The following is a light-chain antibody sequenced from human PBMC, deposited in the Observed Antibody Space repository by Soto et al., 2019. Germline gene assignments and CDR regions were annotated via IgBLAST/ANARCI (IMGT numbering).Light chain of an antibody. Sequence: EIVLTQSPGTLSLSPGERVTLSCRASQSVSSNYLTWYQQKPGQAPRLLIYGASSRATGIPDRFSGSGSGTDFTLTISRLEPEDFAVYYCQQYGNSPWTFGQGTKVEIK. CDR2: GAS. CDR1: QSVSSNY. CDR3: QQYGNSPWT. J-gene: IGKJ1*01. V-gene: IGKV3-20*01.